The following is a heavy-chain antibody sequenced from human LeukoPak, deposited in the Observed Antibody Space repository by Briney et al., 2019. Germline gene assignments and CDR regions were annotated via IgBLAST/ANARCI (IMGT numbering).Heavy chain of an antibody. CDR2: INVSGGST. V-gene: IGHV3-23*01. J-gene: IGHJ4*02. CDR3: AKDQYCTSTSCYVGY. Sequence: PGGSLRLSCAASGFTFSNYAMSWVRQAPGKGLERVSGINVSGGSTFYADSVRGRFTISRDNSKNTLYLQMNSLRAEDTAVYYCAKDQYCTSTSCYVGYWGQGTLVTVSS. CDR1: GFTFSNYA. D-gene: IGHD2-2*01.